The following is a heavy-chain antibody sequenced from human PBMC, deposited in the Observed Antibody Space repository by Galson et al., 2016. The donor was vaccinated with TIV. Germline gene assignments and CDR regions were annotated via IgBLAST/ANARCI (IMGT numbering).Heavy chain of an antibody. J-gene: IGHJ4*02. D-gene: IGHD1-26*01. CDR3: ARDGGNAWEYDC. CDR1: GFVVSSYE. V-gene: IGHV3-48*03. Sequence: SLRLSCAASGFVVSSYEMNWVRQAPGKGLEWLSYIGRGANFRDYSDSVKGRFTVSEDNAKNSLYLQMSSLRAEDTGVYYCARDGGNAWEYDCWGQGTLVTVSP. CDR2: IGRGANFR.